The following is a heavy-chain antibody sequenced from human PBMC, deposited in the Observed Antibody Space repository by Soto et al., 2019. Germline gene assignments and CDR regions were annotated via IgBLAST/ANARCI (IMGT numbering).Heavy chain of an antibody. CDR1: GYTLTELS. CDR3: ATMKVMITFGGVIASYYFDY. Sequence: QVPLVQSGAEVKKPGASVKVSCKVSGYTLTELSMHWVRQAPGKGLEWMGGFDPEDGETIYAQKFQGRVTMTEDTSTDTAYMELSSLRSEDTAVYYCATMKVMITFGGVIASYYFDYWGQGTLVTVSS. V-gene: IGHV1-24*01. CDR2: FDPEDGET. J-gene: IGHJ4*02. D-gene: IGHD3-16*02.